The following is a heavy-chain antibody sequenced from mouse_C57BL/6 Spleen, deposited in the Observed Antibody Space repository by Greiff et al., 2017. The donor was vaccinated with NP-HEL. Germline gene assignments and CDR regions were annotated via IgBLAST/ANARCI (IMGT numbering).Heavy chain of an antibody. CDR1: GFSLTSYA. CDR2: IWSGGGT. CDR3: ARNWDKDYDEGAWFAY. V-gene: IGHV2-9-1*01. Sequence: VKVVESGAGLVATSQSLSITCTVSGFSLTSYAISWVRQAPGKGLEWLGEIWSGGGTNYYSALKCRLSISTDNSKSQVFLKMNSLQSDDTARYYCARNWDKDYDEGAWFAYWGQGTLVTVSA. D-gene: IGHD2-4*01. J-gene: IGHJ3*01.